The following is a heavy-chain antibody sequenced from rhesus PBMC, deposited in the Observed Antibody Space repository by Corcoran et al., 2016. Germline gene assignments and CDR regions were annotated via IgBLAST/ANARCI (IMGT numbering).Heavy chain of an antibody. D-gene: IGHD3-34*01. CDR2: IYGSSGIT. CDR1: GGSISSNY. V-gene: IGHV4-160*01. CDR3: ARGGDWGDYFDY. J-gene: IGHJ4*01. Sequence: QVQLQESGPGLVKPSETLSLTCAVSGGSISSNYWSWIRQPPGKGLEWIGYIYGSSGITYYNPSLKSRVTISTDTSKNQFSLKLSSVTAADTAVYYCARGGDWGDYFDYWGQGVLVTVSS.